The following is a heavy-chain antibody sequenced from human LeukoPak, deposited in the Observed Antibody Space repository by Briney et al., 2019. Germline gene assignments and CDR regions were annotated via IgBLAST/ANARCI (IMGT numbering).Heavy chain of an antibody. CDR1: GFTLSSYW. D-gene: IGHD5-18*01. J-gene: IGHJ4*02. Sequence: GGSLRLSXAASGFTLSSYWMHWARQAPGKGLVWVSRISSDGSSTSYADSVKGRFTISRDNAQSNLYLQMNSLRAEDTAVYYCARAGVYSYAYVDYWGQGTLVTVSS. CDR3: ARAGVYSYAYVDY. V-gene: IGHV3-74*01. CDR2: ISSDGSST.